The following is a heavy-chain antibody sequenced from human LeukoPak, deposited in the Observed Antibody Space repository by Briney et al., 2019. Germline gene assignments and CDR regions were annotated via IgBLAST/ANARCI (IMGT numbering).Heavy chain of an antibody. J-gene: IGHJ4*01. V-gene: IGHV3-21*01. CDR1: GFTFSSYT. Sequence: GRSLRLSCAASGFTFSSYTMNWVRQAPGKGLEWVSSIAGSSGYISYADSVKGRFTISRDNAKKSLYLQMTRLTAEDTAVYYCARDRGAYCGGDCYLGFDYWGRGTLVTVSS. CDR3: ARDRGAYCGGDCYLGFDY. D-gene: IGHD2-21*02. CDR2: IAGSSGYI.